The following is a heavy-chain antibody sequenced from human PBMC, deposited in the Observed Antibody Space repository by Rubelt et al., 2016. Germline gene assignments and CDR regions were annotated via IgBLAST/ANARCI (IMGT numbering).Heavy chain of an antibody. CDR1: GGSISSSNW. Sequence: QVQLQESGPGLVKPSGTLSLTCAVSGGSISSSNWWSWVRQPPGKGLEWIGEIYHSGSTNYNPSLKGWFSLSVDKSKNQFSLKLSSVTAADTAVYYCARVYLDIVATIYGGGAFDIWGQGTMVTVSS. J-gene: IGHJ3*02. V-gene: IGHV4-4*02. D-gene: IGHD5-12*01. CDR2: IYHSGST. CDR3: ARVYLDIVATIYGGGAFDI.